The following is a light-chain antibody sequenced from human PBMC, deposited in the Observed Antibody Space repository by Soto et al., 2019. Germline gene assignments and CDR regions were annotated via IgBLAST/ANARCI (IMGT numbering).Light chain of an antibody. CDR2: DAS. CDR3: QQYNSDSLN. CDR1: QSISTR. V-gene: IGKV1-5*01. Sequence: DIQMTQSPSTLSASVGDRVTITCRASQSISTRLAWYQQKSGKAPKLLIYDASSLESGVPSRFSASGVGTEFTLTISSLQPDFFATYYCQQYNSDSLNFGQGTRLESK. J-gene: IGKJ5*01.